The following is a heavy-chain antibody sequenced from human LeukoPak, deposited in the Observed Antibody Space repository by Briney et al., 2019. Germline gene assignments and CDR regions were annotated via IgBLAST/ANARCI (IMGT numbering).Heavy chain of an antibody. D-gene: IGHD1-26*01. CDR1: GYTFTSYD. J-gene: IGHJ5*02. CDR2: MNPNSGNT. V-gene: IGHV1-8*01. Sequence: ASVKVSCKASGYTFTSYDINWVRQATGQGLEWMGWMNPNSGNTGYAQKFQGRVTMTRNTSISTAYMELGSLRSEDTAVYYCARVGLEVDWFDPWGQGTLVTVSS. CDR3: ARVGLEVDWFDP.